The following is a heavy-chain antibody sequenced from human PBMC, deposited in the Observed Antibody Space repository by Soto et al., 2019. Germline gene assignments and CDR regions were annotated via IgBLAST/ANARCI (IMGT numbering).Heavy chain of an antibody. CDR3: AAVPHYYDSSGYYSFDP. CDR1: GFTFTSSA. Sequence: SVKVSCKASGFTFTSSAVQWVRQARGQRLEWIGWIVVGSGNTNYAQKFQERVTITRDMSTSTAYMELSSLRSEDTAVYYCAAVPHYYDSSGYYSFDPWGQGTLVTVSS. J-gene: IGHJ5*02. D-gene: IGHD3-22*01. V-gene: IGHV1-58*01. CDR2: IVVGSGNT.